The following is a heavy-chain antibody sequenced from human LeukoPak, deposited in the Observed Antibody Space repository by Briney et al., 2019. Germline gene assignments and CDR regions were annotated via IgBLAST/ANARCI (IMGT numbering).Heavy chain of an antibody. CDR3: ARSCRDGYRDFDY. Sequence: GESLKVSCKGSGYSFTSYWIGWVRQMPGKGMEWMGIIYPGDSDTRYSPSFQGQVTISADKSISTAYLQWSSLKASDTAMYYCARSCRDGYRDFDYWGQGTLVTVSS. CDR2: IYPGDSDT. V-gene: IGHV5-51*01. D-gene: IGHD5-24*01. CDR1: GYSFTSYW. J-gene: IGHJ4*02.